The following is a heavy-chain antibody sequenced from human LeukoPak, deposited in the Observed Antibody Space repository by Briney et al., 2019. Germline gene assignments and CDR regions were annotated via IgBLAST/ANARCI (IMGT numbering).Heavy chain of an antibody. Sequence: GGSLRLSCAASGFTFSSYAMHWVRQAPGKGLEWVAVISYDGSNKYYADSVKGRFTISRDNSKNTLYLQMNSLRAEDTAVYYCAREPDSLDPWGQGTLVTVSS. CDR3: AREPDSLDP. CDR2: ISYDGSNK. V-gene: IGHV3-30*04. CDR1: GFTFSSYA. J-gene: IGHJ5*02.